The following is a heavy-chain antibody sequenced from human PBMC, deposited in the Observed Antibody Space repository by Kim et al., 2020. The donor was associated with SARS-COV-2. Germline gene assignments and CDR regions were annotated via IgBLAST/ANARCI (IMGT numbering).Heavy chain of an antibody. CDR2: GNT. J-gene: IGHJ5*02. D-gene: IGHD1-26*01. Sequence: GNTNSAQKLQGRVTMTTDTSTSTAYMELRSLRSDDTAVYYCARLKWELGSWGQGTLVTVSS. V-gene: IGHV1-18*01. CDR3: ARLKWELGS.